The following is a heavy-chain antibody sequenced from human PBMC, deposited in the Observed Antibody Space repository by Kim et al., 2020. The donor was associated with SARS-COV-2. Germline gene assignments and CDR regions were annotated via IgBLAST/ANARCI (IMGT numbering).Heavy chain of an antibody. CDR1: GGSFSGYY. V-gene: IGHV4-34*01. J-gene: IGHJ4*02. CDR2: INHSGST. CDR3: ARVGRGYSYGTGGHLVDY. D-gene: IGHD5-18*01. Sequence: SETLSLTCAVYGGSFSGYYWSWIRQPPGEGLEWIGEINHSGSTNYNPSLKGRVTISVDTSKNQFSLKLTSVTAADTAVYYCARVGRGYSYGTGGHLVDYWSQGTLVTVSS.